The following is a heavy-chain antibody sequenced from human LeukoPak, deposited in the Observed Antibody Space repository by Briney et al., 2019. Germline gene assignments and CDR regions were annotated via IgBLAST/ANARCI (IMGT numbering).Heavy chain of an antibody. J-gene: IGHJ4*02. V-gene: IGHV4-39*01. CDR3: ARQTATAAFGY. D-gene: IGHD6-13*01. CDR1: GGSISGDGYY. Sequence: SETLSLTCTVSGGSISGDGYYWGWIRQPPGKGLEWIGNIYDSGTTYYKPSLKSRVSISVDTSKSQFSLKLNSVTAADTAVYFCARQTATAAFGYWGQGTLVAVSS. CDR2: IYDSGTT.